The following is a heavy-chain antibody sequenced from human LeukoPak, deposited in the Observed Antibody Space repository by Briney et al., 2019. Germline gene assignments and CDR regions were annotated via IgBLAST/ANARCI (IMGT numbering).Heavy chain of an antibody. CDR2: ISYDGSNK. V-gene: IGHV3-30*01. Sequence: GGSLRLSCAASGFTFSSYAMHMVRQAPGKRLEMVAVISYDGSNKDYADSVKGRFTISRDNSKNTLYLQMNSLRAEDTAVYYCAREGYDSSGSYYYYYYMDVWGKGTTVTVSS. D-gene: IGHD3-22*01. CDR3: AREGYDSSGSYYYYYYMDV. CDR1: GFTFSSYA. J-gene: IGHJ6*03.